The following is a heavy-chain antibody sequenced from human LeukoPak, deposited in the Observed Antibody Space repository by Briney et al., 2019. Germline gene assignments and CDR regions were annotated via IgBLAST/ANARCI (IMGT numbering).Heavy chain of an antibody. CDR1: GFTFDDYA. Sequence: PGGSLRLSCAASGFTFDDYAMHWVRQAPGKGLEWVSGISWNSGSIGYADSVKGRFTISRDNAKNSLYLQMNSLRAEDTALYYCAKDMGVGSSGWYRYFDYWGQGTLVTVSS. J-gene: IGHJ4*02. CDR3: AKDMGVGSSGWYRYFDY. CDR2: ISWNSGSI. V-gene: IGHV3-9*01. D-gene: IGHD6-19*01.